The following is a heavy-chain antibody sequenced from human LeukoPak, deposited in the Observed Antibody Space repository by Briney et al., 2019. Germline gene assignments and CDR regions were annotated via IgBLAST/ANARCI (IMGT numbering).Heavy chain of an antibody. CDR1: GFSVSSNY. D-gene: IGHD6-19*01. V-gene: IGHV3-53*01. J-gene: IGHJ4*02. CDR3: ARDGGSGIPLGSLDS. Sequence: GGSLRLSCAASGFSVSSNYMSWVRQAPGKGLEGVSVIYTGGITYYADSVKGRFTISRDNSKNTVYLQMDSLRAEDTAVYYCARDGGSGIPLGSLDSWGQGTLVSVSS. CDR2: IYTGGIT.